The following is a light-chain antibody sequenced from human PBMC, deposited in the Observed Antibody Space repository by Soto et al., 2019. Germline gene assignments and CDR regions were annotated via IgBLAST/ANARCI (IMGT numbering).Light chain of an antibody. J-gene: IGKJ1*01. CDR2: GAS. V-gene: IGKV3-15*01. Sequence: EIVMTQSPATLSVSPGERATLSCRASQSVSSNLAWYQQKPGQAPRLLIYGASTRATGIPARFSGSGSGTEFTLTISSLQSEDFAVYYCQQYNNWPRTLGQGTKVDFK. CDR3: QQYNNWPRT. CDR1: QSVSSN.